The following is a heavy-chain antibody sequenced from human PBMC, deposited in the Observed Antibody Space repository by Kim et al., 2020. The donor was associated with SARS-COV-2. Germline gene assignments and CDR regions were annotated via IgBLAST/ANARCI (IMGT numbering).Heavy chain of an antibody. Sequence: YADSVKSRFTISRDNSKNTLYLQMNDLRAEDTAVYYCARETRRNGYYFDYWGQGTLVTVSS. CDR3: ARETRRNGYYFDY. V-gene: IGHV3-23*01. D-gene: IGHD1-1*01. J-gene: IGHJ4*02.